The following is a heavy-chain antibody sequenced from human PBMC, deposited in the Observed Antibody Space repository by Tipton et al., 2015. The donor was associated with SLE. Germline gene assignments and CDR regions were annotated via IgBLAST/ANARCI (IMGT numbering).Heavy chain of an antibody. V-gene: IGHV4-61*10. J-gene: IGHJ6*02. CDR1: GDSINTENYY. CDR2: IYFSGGA. CDR3: ARAPEGDLGGMDV. D-gene: IGHD3-16*01. Sequence: TLSLTCTVSGDSINTENYYWTWIRQPAGKELEWIGHIYFSGGATYNPSLRSRVTMSIDTSKNQFSLKLSSVSAADTAVYYCARAPEGDLGGMDVWGQGTPVTVSS.